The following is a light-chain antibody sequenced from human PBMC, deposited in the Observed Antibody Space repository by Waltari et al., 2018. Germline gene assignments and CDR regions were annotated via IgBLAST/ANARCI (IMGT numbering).Light chain of an antibody. CDR1: HNLSSGY. J-gene: IGKJ3*01. Sequence: EVVLTQSPGTLSMSPGERATLSCRASHNLSSGYLAWYQQKPGQAPRLLIYGASSRATGIPDRFSGSGSGTDFTLTISRLEPEDFAVYYCQQYGSSFTFGPGTKVDL. CDR2: GAS. CDR3: QQYGSSFT. V-gene: IGKV3-20*01.